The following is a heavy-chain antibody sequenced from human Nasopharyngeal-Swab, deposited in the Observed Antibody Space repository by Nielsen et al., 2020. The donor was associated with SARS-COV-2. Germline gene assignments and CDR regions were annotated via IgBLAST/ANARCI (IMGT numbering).Heavy chain of an antibody. J-gene: IGHJ3*02. CDR1: GGSISSSSYY. CDR2: IYYSGST. CDR3: ARLTVSSSGISSGAFEI. Sequence: SETLSLTCTVSGGSISSSSYYWGWIRQPPGKGLEWIGSIYYSGSTYYNPSLKSRVTISVDTSKNQFSLKLSSVTAADTAVYYCARLTVSSSGISSGAFEIWGQGTMVTVSS. D-gene: IGHD6-19*01. V-gene: IGHV4-39*01.